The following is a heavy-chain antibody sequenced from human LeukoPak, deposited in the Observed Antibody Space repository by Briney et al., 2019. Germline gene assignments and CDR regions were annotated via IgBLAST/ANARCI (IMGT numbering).Heavy chain of an antibody. CDR2: MNTDGSTT. Sequence: PGGSLRLSCVAPGFTFSSYWMHWVRQAPGKGLVWVSGMNTDGSTTRHADSVKGRFTISRDNAKNTLYLQMNSLRAEDTAVYYCTRGYTSGYFFVYWGQGTLVTVSS. D-gene: IGHD3-22*01. CDR3: TRGYTSGYFFVY. V-gene: IGHV3-74*01. CDR1: GFTFSSYW. J-gene: IGHJ4*02.